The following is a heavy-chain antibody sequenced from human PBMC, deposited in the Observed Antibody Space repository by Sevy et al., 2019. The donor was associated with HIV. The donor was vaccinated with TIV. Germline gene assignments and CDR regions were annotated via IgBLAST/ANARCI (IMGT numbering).Heavy chain of an antibody. Sequence: ASVKVSCKASGGTFSSYAINWVRQAPGQGLEWMGGIIPIFGTANYAQKFQGRVTITADESTSTAYMELSSLRSEDTAVYYCARGFDYYGSGSPYYGMDVWGQGTTVTVSS. V-gene: IGHV1-69*13. J-gene: IGHJ6*02. D-gene: IGHD3-10*01. CDR1: GGTFSSYA. CDR3: ARGFDYYGSGSPYYGMDV. CDR2: IIPIFGTA.